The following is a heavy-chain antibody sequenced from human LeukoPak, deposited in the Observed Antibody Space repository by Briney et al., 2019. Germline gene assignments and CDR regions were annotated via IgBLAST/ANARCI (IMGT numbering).Heavy chain of an antibody. Sequence: ASVKVSCKVSGGTFSSYPISWVRQAPGQGLEWMGEITRIFGEAQNAEKFQGRVTITADEPTSTVYMELTSLRLDDTAMYYCARNSRVASTSGLNYWGQGTLVTVSS. CDR2: ITRIFGEA. CDR1: GGTFSSYP. J-gene: IGHJ4*02. V-gene: IGHV1-69*01. D-gene: IGHD5-12*01. CDR3: ARNSRVASTSGLNY.